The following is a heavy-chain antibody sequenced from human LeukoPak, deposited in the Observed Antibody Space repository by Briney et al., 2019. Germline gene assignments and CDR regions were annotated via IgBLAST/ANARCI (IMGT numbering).Heavy chain of an antibody. CDR1: GGSFSGYY. CDR3: ARERSYYDILTGYSYFDY. CDR2: INHSGST. Sequence: SETLSLTCAVYGGSFSGYYWSWIRQPPGKGLEWIGEINHSGSTNYNPSPKSRVTISVDTSKNQFSLKLSSVTAADTAVYYCARERSYYDILTGYSYFDYWGQGTLVTVSS. J-gene: IGHJ4*02. V-gene: IGHV4-34*01. D-gene: IGHD3-9*01.